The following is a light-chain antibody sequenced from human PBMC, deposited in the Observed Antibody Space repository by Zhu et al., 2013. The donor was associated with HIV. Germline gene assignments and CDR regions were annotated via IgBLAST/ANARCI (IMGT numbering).Light chain of an antibody. V-gene: IGKV3-15*01. CDR3: QQYHKWPRT. CDR1: QSVTNN. J-gene: IGKJ1*01. Sequence: EKVMTQSPATLSVSPGERATLSCRASQSVTNNLAWYQEKPGQAPRLLIYAASTRATGVPDRFSGSGSGTEFSLTISRLQSEDFAVYYCQQYHKWPRTFGQGTKVEIK. CDR2: AAS.